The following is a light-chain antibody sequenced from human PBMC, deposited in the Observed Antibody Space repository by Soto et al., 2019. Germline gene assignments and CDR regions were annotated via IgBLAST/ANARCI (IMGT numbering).Light chain of an antibody. CDR1: QSVSSSY. CDR2: GAS. CDR3: QQYGSSPKT. J-gene: IGKJ1*01. Sequence: VMTQSPLSLSVTPGESASISCRSSQSVSSSYLAWYQQKPGQAPRLLIYGASSRATGIPDRLSGSGSGTDFTLTIYRLEPEDFAVYYYQQYGSSPKTFGQGTKV. V-gene: IGKV3-20*01.